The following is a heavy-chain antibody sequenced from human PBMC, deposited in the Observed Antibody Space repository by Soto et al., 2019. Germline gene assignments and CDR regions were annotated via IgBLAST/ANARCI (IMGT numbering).Heavy chain of an antibody. J-gene: IGHJ3*02. Sequence: QVTLKESGPVLVKPTETLMLTCTVSGFSLSNARMGVSWICQPPGKALEWLAHIFSNDEKSYSTSLKSRLTISKDTSKSQVVLTMTNMDPVDTATYYCARSGADIVATAQGDAFDIWGQGTMVTVSS. V-gene: IGHV2-26*01. D-gene: IGHD5-12*01. CDR3: ARSGADIVATAQGDAFDI. CDR2: IFSNDEK. CDR1: GFSLSNARMG.